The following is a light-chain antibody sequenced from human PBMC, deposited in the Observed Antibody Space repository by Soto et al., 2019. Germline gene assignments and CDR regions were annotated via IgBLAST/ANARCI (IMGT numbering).Light chain of an antibody. J-gene: IGKJ4*01. CDR3: QQYYSYPPLT. CDR1: QGISSY. CDR2: AAS. V-gene: IGKV1-8*01. Sequence: AIRMTQSPSSFSASTGDRVTITCRASQGISSYLAWYQQTPGKAPKLLIYAASTLQSGVPSRFSGSGSGTDFTLTISCLQSEDFATYYCQQYYSYPPLTFGGGTKVDIK.